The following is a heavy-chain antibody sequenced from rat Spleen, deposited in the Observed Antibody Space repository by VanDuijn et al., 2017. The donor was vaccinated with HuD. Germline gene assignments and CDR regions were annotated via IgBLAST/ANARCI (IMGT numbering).Heavy chain of an antibody. D-gene: IGHD1-7*01. CDR1: GFTFSDYY. CDR3: ARQGLWVFDY. Sequence: EVQLVESDGGLVQPGRSLKLSCAASGFTFSDYYIAWVRQAPTKGLEWVASITNTGGSTYYPDSVKGRFTISRDNAKSTLYLQMDSLRSEDTATYYCARQGLWVFDYWGQGVMVTVSS. CDR2: ITNTGGST. V-gene: IGHV5-25*01. J-gene: IGHJ2*01.